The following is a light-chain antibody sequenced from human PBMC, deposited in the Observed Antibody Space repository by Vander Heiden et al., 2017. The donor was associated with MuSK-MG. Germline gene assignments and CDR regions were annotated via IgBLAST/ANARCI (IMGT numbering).Light chain of an antibody. V-gene: IGKV3-20*01. Sequence: ENVLTQSPGTLSLSPGERATLSCRASQSVSSGFLAWYHQKPVQAPRLLIYGASSRATRIPDRFSRSASRTAFTLTISRLVPEDFGMYYCLQEGSSHWTFRQETKVEIK. CDR3: LQEGSSHWT. CDR2: GAS. J-gene: IGKJ1*01. CDR1: QSVSSGF.